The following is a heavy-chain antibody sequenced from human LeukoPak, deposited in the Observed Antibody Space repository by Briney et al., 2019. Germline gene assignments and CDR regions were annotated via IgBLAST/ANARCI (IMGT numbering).Heavy chain of an antibody. CDR1: GFTFSSYW. D-gene: IGHD1-26*01. V-gene: IGHV3-7*01. J-gene: IGHJ3*02. Sequence: GGSLRLSCAASGFTFSSYWMSWVRQAPGKGLEWVANIKQDGSEKYYVDSVKGRFTISRDNAKNSLYLQMNSLRAEDTAVYYCASGEGYSGSYGAFDIWGQGTMVTVSS. CDR3: ASGEGYSGSYGAFDI. CDR2: IKQDGSEK.